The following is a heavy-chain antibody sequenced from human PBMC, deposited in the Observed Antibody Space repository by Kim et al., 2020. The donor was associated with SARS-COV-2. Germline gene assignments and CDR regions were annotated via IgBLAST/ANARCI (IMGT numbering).Heavy chain of an antibody. CDR2: ISGGGGST. V-gene: IGHV3-43*02. CDR1: GFTFSDYA. J-gene: IGHJ6*02. Sequence: GGSLRLSCAASGFTFSDYAMSWVRQAPGKGLEWVSPISGGGGSTYYADSVKGRFTISRDISKNSLYLQMNSLRTEDTALYYCATDAPREYCGGDCYPHYYYFYGMDVGGRGTTGPV. D-gene: IGHD2-21*02. CDR3: ATDAPREYCGGDCYPHYYYFYGMDV.